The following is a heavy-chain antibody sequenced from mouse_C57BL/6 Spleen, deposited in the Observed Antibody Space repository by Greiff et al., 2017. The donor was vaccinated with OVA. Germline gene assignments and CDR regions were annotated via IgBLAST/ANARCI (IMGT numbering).Heavy chain of an antibody. CDR2: ISGGGGNT. D-gene: IGHD1-1*01. J-gene: IGHJ2*01. CDR3: ARRAYGSSYLYYFDY. V-gene: IGHV5-9*01. Sequence: EVKLQESGGGLVKPGGSLKLSCAASGFTFSSYTMSWVRQTPEKRLEWVATISGGGGNTYYPDSVKGRFTISRDNAKNTLYLQMSSLRSEDTALYYCARRAYGSSYLYYFDYWGQGTTLTVSS. CDR1: GFTFSSYT.